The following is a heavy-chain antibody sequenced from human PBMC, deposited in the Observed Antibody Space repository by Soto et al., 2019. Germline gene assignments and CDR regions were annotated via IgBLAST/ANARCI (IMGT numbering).Heavy chain of an antibody. Sequence: GGSLRLSCVASGFTFSSYGMHWVRQTPSKGLEWVSVISYDGSHTHYADSVRGRFTVYRDNSKSTVYLQMNTLRPDDTAVYYCAKDLGPPRGSYPDSWGPGTLVTVSS. D-gene: IGHD1-26*01. J-gene: IGHJ4*02. CDR2: ISYDGSHT. CDR1: GFTFSSYG. CDR3: AKDLGPPRGSYPDS. V-gene: IGHV3-30*18.